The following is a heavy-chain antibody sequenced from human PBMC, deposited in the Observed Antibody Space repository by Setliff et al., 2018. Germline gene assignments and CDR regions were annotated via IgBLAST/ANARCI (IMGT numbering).Heavy chain of an antibody. Sequence: GASVKVSCKASGGTFRTDGFNWVRQAPGQGLEWMGRIIPVFGTAKYVQKFQGRVTISADESARTAYIEMTSLTFEDTAAYYCARDTRDKYDSSGYYLSFDSWGQGTLVTVSS. D-gene: IGHD3-22*01. J-gene: IGHJ4*02. CDR1: GGTFRTDG. CDR3: ARDTRDKYDSSGYYLSFDS. V-gene: IGHV1-69*13. CDR2: IIPVFGTA.